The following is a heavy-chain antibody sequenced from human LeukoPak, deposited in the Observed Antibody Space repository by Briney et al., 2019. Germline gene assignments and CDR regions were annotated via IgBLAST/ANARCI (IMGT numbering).Heavy chain of an antibody. V-gene: IGHV3-23*01. D-gene: IGHD2-2*01. Sequence: GGSLRLSCAASGFTFSRYAMHWVRQAPGKGLEWVSAISGSGSGGSTYYADSVKGRFTISRDNSKNTLYLQMSSLRGEDTAVYYCAKRPSTSWYEDTFDIWGQGTMVTVSS. CDR3: AKRPSTSWYEDTFDI. CDR1: GFTFSRYA. CDR2: ISGSGSGGST. J-gene: IGHJ3*02.